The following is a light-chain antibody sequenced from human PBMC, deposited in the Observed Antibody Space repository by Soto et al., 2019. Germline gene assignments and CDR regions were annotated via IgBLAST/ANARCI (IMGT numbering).Light chain of an antibody. CDR2: EDT. Sequence: QSVLTQPASVSGSPGQSITISCTGTSSDVGSYNLVSWYQLHPGKAPKLLIYEDTKRPSGVSNRFSGSKSGDTASLTISGLQTEDEADYRCCSYAGSRYFVFGTGTKLTVL. CDR3: CSYAGSRYFV. V-gene: IGLV2-23*01. J-gene: IGLJ1*01. CDR1: SSDVGSYNL.